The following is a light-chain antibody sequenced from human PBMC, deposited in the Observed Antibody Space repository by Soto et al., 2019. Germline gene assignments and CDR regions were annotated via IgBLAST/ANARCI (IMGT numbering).Light chain of an antibody. CDR3: QQYGGSPRVS. CDR2: GAS. J-gene: IGKJ4*01. CDR1: QTVSDNY. Sequence: EIVLTQSPGALSLSPGERATLSCRASQTVSDNYLAWYQQKPGQAPRLLIYGASTRATGIPDRFSGSGSGTDFTLTISRLEAEAFAVYYCQQYGGSPRVSFGGGTKVEIK. V-gene: IGKV3-20*01.